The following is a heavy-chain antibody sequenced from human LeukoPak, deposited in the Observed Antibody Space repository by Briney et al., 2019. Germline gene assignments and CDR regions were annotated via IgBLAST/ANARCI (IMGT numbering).Heavy chain of an antibody. Sequence: GGSLRLSCVASGFTFSDSPIHWVRLAPGKGLEWVAHIRGKRDNYATAYAASVKDRFAISRDNSENTAFLQMNSRKTDDTAVYFCARQTVSCHDYWGRGTLVTVSS. V-gene: IGHV3-73*01. CDR1: GFTFSDSP. D-gene: IGHD2-2*01. J-gene: IGHJ4*02. CDR2: IRGKRDNYAT. CDR3: ARQTVSCHDY.